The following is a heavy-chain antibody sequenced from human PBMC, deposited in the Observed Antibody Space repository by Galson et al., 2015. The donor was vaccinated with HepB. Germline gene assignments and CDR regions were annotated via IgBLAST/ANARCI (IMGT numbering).Heavy chain of an antibody. CDR1: GYIFNSYG. CDR2: INTYNDNT. V-gene: IGHV1-18*04. CDR3: ARGGLTGDYDPWHLDY. J-gene: IGHJ4*02. Sequence: SVKVSCKASGYIFNSYGITWVRQAPGQGLEWMGWINTYNDNTNYAQKFKGRVTMTTEPSTSTAYMELRSLRSDDTAVYYCARGGLTGDYDPWHLDYWGQGTLVTVSS. D-gene: IGHD4-17*01.